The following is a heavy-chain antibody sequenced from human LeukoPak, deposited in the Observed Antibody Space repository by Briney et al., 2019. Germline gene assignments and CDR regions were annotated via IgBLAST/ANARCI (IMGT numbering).Heavy chain of an antibody. Sequence: GASVKVSCKASGYTFTSYGISWVRQAPGQGLEWMGWISAYNGNTNYGQKFQGRVTMTTDTSTRTAYMELRSLRSDDTAVYYCARASTVVTPGGGYWGQGTLVTVCS. J-gene: IGHJ4*02. CDR2: ISAYNGNT. V-gene: IGHV1-18*01. D-gene: IGHD4-23*01. CDR3: ARASTVVTPGGGY. CDR1: GYTFTSYG.